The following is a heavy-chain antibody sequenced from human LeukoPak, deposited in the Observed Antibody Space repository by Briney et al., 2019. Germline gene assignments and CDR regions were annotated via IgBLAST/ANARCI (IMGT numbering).Heavy chain of an antibody. CDR2: ISYDESNK. J-gene: IGHJ4*02. CDR3: ASDAYSSGWYARVDY. CDR1: GFTFSSYA. D-gene: IGHD6-19*01. V-gene: IGHV3-30*04. Sequence: PGGSLRLSCAASGFTFSSYAMHWVRQAPGKGLEWVSVISYDESNKYYADSVKGRFTISRDNSKNTLYLQMNSLRGEDTAVYYCASDAYSSGWYARVDYWGQGTLVTVSS.